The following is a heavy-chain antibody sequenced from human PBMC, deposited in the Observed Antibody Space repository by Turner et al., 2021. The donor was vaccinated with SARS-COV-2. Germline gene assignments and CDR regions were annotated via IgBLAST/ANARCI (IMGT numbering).Heavy chain of an antibody. CDR1: GGSFRGYY. CDR3: ARAGREGFDP. Sequence: QVQLQQWGAGLFKPSETLSLSCAVHGGSFRGYYWSWIRQPPGKGLDWIGEINHSGSTNYNPSLKSRISISIDTAKNQFSLNLNSVTAAETAVYYCARAGREGFDPWGQGTLVTVSS. CDR2: INHSGST. J-gene: IGHJ5*02. V-gene: IGHV4-34*01. D-gene: IGHD1-26*01.